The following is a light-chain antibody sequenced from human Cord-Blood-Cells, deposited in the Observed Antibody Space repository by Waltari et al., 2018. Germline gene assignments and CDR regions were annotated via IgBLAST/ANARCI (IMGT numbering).Light chain of an antibody. V-gene: IGLV2-23*01. CDR1: RSDVGSYNL. J-gene: IGLJ3*02. CDR2: EGS. Sequence: QSALTQPASVSGSPGQSITIYCTGTRSDVGSYNLVSWYQQHPGKAPKPMIYEGSKRPSGVSNRFSASKSGNTASLTISGLQAEDEADYYCCSYAGSSTFWVFGGGTKLTVL. CDR3: CSYAGSSTFWV.